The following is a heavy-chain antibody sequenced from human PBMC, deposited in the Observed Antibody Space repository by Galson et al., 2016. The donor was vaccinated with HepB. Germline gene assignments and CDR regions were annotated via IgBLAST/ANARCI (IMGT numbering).Heavy chain of an antibody. Sequence: SVKVSCKASGDTFTGYYLHWLRQAPGQGLEWMGWINSDSGGTKFAQNFHDRVIMTRDMSIATAYMEVRELRSDETAMYYCATNRPGSSFDVWGQGALVTVSS. CDR2: INSDSGGT. V-gene: IGHV1-2*02. D-gene: IGHD6-13*01. CDR3: ATNRPGSSFDV. CDR1: GDTFTGYY. J-gene: IGHJ4*02.